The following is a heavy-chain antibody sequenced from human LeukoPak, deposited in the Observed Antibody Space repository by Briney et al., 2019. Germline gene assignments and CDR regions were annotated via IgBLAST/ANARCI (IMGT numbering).Heavy chain of an antibody. CDR2: ISAYNSNI. D-gene: IGHD6-13*01. V-gene: IGHV1-18*01. CDR3: ARAAGGGYFDF. J-gene: IGHJ4*02. CDR1: GYSFTSCG. Sequence: GASVKVCCKASGYSFTSCGISWVRPAPGQGLVWMGWISAYNSNINYAQNLQGRVTMTTDTSTSTVYLDLRSLRSDDTAVYYCARAAGGGYFDFWGQGTLVTVSS.